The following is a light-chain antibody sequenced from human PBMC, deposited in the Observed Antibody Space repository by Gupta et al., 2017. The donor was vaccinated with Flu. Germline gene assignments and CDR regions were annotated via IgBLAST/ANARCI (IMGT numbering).Light chain of an antibody. CDR1: LSDVYGFNY. CDR2: AVY. Sequence: GDSVCLACTGTLSDVYGFNYVSCDQQLPVKAHVLIIYAVYKRPSGVPDRFTGSKSGTTASLTLAGLQPEDESDYHCGSFGDASVFGGGTKLTVL. J-gene: IGLJ2*01. V-gene: IGLV2-11*01. CDR3: GSFGDASV.